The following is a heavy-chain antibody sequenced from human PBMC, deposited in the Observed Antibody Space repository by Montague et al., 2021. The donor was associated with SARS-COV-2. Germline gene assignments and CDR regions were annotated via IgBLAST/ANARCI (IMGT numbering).Heavy chain of an antibody. CDR2: INDSGGT. Sequence: SETLSLTCAVYGGSFSGYNWGWVRQSPGKGLEWIGQINDSGGTKYNPSLKSRVTISIDTSKNLFSLKLSSVTAADTAVYYCARGVPGYWGQGTLVTVSS. D-gene: IGHD4/OR15-4a*01. CDR3: ARGVPGY. CDR1: GGSFSGYN. V-gene: IGHV4-34*01. J-gene: IGHJ4*02.